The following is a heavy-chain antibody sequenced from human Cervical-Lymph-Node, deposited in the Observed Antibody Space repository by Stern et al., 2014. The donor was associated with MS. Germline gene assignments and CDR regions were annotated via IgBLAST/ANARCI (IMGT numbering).Heavy chain of an antibody. CDR2: ISYDGNHK. Sequence: LVESGGAVVQPGRSLRLSCAASGFTFSSYGMHWVRQAPGKGLEWVTVISYDGNHKYYAASVKGRFTISRDNSKNTLHLQMNSVTPDDTAIYYCARDYEDTSMLFDHWGQGTLVTVSS. J-gene: IGHJ4*02. CDR3: ARDYEDTSMLFDH. D-gene: IGHD2-8*01. CDR1: GFTFSSYG. V-gene: IGHV3-30*03.